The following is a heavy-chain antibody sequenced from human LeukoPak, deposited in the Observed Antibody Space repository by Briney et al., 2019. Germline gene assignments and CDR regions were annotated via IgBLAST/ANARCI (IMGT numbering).Heavy chain of an antibody. V-gene: IGHV3-74*01. D-gene: IGHD6-13*01. CDR2: ISPDGMTT. J-gene: IGHJ5*02. CDR3: ARTRPLPVAGGFDA. Sequence: PGGSLRLSCAASGFTFSSFWMHWVRQDPGKGLVWVSRISPDGMTTIHADSVKGRFTVSRDNAKNTLYLQMNSLRAEDTAVYYCARTRPLPVAGGFDAWGQGTLVTVSS. CDR1: GFTFSSFW.